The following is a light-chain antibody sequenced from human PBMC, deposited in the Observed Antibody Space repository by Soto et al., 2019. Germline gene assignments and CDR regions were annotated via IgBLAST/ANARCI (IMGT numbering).Light chain of an antibody. CDR1: QNVLSN. CDR3: QQRSNWPTIT. J-gene: IGKJ5*01. CDR2: GAS. Sequence: DIVLTQSPGTLSVSPGERATLSCRASQNVLSNLAWYQQKPGQAPRLLIYGASTRATGLPARFSGSGSGTQFTLTISSLEPEDFAVYYCQQRSNWPTITFGQGTRLEIK. V-gene: IGKV3-11*01.